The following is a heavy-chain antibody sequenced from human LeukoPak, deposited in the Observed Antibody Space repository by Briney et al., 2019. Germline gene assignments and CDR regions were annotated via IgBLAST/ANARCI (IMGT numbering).Heavy chain of an antibody. D-gene: IGHD2-2*02. V-gene: IGHV3-64*01. J-gene: IGHJ4*02. Sequence: GGSLRLSCAASGFTFNSYAMQWVRQAPGKGLEFVSVISNDGQSTYYASSVKRRFIISRDNSKNTLYLQMGSLRTEDMAMYYCAKTDCSSSSCYTVNYWGQGTLVTVSS. CDR2: ISNDGQST. CDR1: GFTFNSYA. CDR3: AKTDCSSSSCYTVNY.